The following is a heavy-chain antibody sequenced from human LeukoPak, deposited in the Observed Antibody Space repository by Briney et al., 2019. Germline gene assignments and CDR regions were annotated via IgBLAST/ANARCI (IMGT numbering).Heavy chain of an antibody. J-gene: IGHJ4*02. D-gene: IGHD3-9*01. Sequence: ASVKVSCKASGYTFTGYYMHWVRQAPGQGLEWMGWINPNSGGTNYAQKFQDRITVTRDTSISTMYMELNRLTSDDTAVYYCARDFDWGPDYWGQGTLVAVSS. V-gene: IGHV1-2*02. CDR2: INPNSGGT. CDR1: GYTFTGYY. CDR3: ARDFDWGPDY.